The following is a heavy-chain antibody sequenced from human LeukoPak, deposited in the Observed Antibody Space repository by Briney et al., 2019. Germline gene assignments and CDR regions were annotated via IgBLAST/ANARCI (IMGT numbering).Heavy chain of an antibody. J-gene: IGHJ5*02. V-gene: IGHV1-69*05. CDR2: ILPIFGTA. Sequence: GSSVKVSCKASGGTFSSYAISWVRQAPGQGLEWVGGILPIFGTANYAQKFQGRVTITTDESTSTGYMELSSLRSEDRAVDYCARASLRYSTSWGFDPWGQGTLVTVSS. D-gene: IGHD6-13*01. CDR3: ARASLRYSTSWGFDP. CDR1: GGTFSSYA.